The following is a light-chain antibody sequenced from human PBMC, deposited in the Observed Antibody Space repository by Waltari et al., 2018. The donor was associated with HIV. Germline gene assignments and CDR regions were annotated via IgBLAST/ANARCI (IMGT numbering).Light chain of an antibody. CDR1: SSYVDTF. J-gene: IGLJ1*01. CDR3: CSHAGNFIFA. Sequence: QSALTQPHSVSGSPGQSLTISCTGTSSYVDTFVSWYQQHPGKAPKVIIYDVIKRPSGVPDRFSGSKSGNTAFLTISGLQAEDEADYHCCSHAGNFIFAFGSGTKVTVL. V-gene: IGLV2-11*01. CDR2: DVI.